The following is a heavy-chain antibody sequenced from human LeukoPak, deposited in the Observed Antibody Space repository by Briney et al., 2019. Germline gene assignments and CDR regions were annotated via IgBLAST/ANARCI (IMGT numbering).Heavy chain of an antibody. CDR3: AREGGGYSYGYSYYFDY. V-gene: IGHV4-4*07. CDR1: GGSISSYY. CDR2: IYTSGST. Sequence: SETLSLTCTVSGGSISSYYWSWIRQPAGKGLEWIGRIYTSGSTNYNPSLKSRVTTSVDTSKNQFSLKLSSVTAADTAVYYCAREGGGYSYGYSYYFDYWGQGTLVTVSS. D-gene: IGHD5-18*01. J-gene: IGHJ4*02.